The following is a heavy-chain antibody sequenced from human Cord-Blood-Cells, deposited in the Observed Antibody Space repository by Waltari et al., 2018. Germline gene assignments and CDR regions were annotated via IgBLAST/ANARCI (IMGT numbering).Heavy chain of an antibody. CDR1: GFTVSSNY. D-gene: IGHD2-8*02. Sequence: EVQLVETGGGLIQPGGSLRLSCAASGFTVSSNYMSWVRQAPGKGLDWFSVIYSGGSTYYADSVKGRFTISRDNSKNTLYLQMNSLRAEDTAVYYCARDNCTGGVCYWYFDLWGRGTLVTVSS. V-gene: IGHV3-53*02. CDR3: ARDNCTGGVCYWYFDL. J-gene: IGHJ2*01. CDR2: IYSGGST.